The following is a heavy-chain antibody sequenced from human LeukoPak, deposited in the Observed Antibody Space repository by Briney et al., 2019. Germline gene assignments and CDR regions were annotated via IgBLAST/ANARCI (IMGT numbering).Heavy chain of an antibody. CDR3: ARSGFGSGVSFDP. Sequence: ASVKVSCKASGYTFTSYDINWVRQATGQGLEWMGWMNPNSGDTGYVQKFQGRVTMTRDTSTRTAYMELSSQTSEDTAIYYCARSGFGSGVSFDPWGQGTLVTVSS. J-gene: IGHJ5*02. V-gene: IGHV1-8*01. D-gene: IGHD3-10*01. CDR2: MNPNSGDT. CDR1: GYTFTSYD.